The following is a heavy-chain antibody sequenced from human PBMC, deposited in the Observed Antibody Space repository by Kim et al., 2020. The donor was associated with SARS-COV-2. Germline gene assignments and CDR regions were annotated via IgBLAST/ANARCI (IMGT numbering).Heavy chain of an antibody. D-gene: IGHD2-2*01. Sequence: SVKVSCKASGGTFSSYAISWVRQAPGQGLEWMGRIIPILGIANYAQKFQGRVTITADKSTSTAYMELSSLRSEDTAVYYCARERIRYCSSTSCYQNYYYYGMDVWGQGTTVTVSS. V-gene: IGHV1-69*04. CDR1: GGTFSSYA. J-gene: IGHJ6*02. CDR3: ARERIRYCSSTSCYQNYYYYGMDV. CDR2: IIPILGIA.